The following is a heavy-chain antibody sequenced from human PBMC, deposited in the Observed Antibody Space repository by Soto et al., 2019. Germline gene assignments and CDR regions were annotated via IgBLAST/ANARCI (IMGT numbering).Heavy chain of an antibody. V-gene: IGHV3-30-3*01. Sequence: GGSLRLSCAASGFTFSSYAMHWVRQAPGKGLEWVAVISYDGSNKYYADSVKGRFTISRDNSKNTLYLQMNSLRAEDTAVYYCASAYSSSRGTYFDYWGQGTLVTVSS. CDR1: GFTFSSYA. CDR2: ISYDGSNK. J-gene: IGHJ4*02. CDR3: ASAYSSSRGTYFDY. D-gene: IGHD6-13*01.